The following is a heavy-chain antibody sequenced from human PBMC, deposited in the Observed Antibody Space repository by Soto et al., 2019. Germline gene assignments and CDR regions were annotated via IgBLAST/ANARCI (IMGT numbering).Heavy chain of an antibody. CDR1: EFTFSDYY. V-gene: IGHV3-23*01. D-gene: IGHD3-22*01. CDR3: AKVRSGYYFFFYY. Sequence: GGSLRLSCAASEFTFSDYYMSWIRQAPGKGLEWVSAISGSGSTTYYADSVKGRFTISRDNSKNTLCLQMNSLRAEDTAVYYCAKVRSGYYFFFYYWGQGTLVTVSS. J-gene: IGHJ4*02. CDR2: ISGSGSTT.